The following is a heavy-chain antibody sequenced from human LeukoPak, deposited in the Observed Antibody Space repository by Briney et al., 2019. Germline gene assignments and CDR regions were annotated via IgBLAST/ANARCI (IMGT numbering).Heavy chain of an antibody. Sequence: GRSLRLSCAASGFTFDDYAMHWVRQAPGKGLEWVSGISWNSGSTGYADSVKGRFTISRDNAKNSLYLQMNSLRAEDTAVYYCAKSGDIVVVVAAVDYWGQGTLVTVSS. CDR1: GFTFDDYA. J-gene: IGHJ4*02. CDR2: ISWNSGST. D-gene: IGHD2-15*01. V-gene: IGHV3-9*01. CDR3: AKSGDIVVVVAAVDY.